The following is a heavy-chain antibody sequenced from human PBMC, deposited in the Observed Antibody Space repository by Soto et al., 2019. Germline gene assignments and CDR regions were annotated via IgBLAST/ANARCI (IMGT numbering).Heavy chain of an antibody. V-gene: IGHV4-39*01. D-gene: IGHD2-15*01. J-gene: IGHJ5*02. CDR1: GGSISRSSYS. CDR3: ATRQGGSYNWYDP. CDR2: LYYSGNT. Sequence: SETLSLTCTVSGGSISRSSYSWAWIRQPPGKGLEWIGTLYYSGNTYYNPSLKSRVTISVDTSKNQFSLKLSSVTAADTAVYYCATRQGGSYNWYDPWGQGTLVTVSS.